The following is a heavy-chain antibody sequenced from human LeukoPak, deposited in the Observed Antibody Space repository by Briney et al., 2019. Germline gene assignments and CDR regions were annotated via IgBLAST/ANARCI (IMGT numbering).Heavy chain of an antibody. D-gene: IGHD6-13*01. V-gene: IGHV3-74*01. J-gene: IGHJ5*02. CDR1: GFTFSTYW. CDR2: INSDGRST. Sequence: GGSLRLSCAASGFTFSTYWMHWVRQAPGKGLVWVSRINSDGRSTSYADSVKGRFTISRDNSKNTLYLQMNSLRAEDTAVYYCARDSGSSWYALSHHWFDPWGQGTLVTVSS. CDR3: ARDSGSSWYALSHHWFDP.